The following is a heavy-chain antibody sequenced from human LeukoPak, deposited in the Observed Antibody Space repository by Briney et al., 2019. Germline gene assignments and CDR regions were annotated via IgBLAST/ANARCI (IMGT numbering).Heavy chain of an antibody. V-gene: IGHV4-39*01. Sequence: SGTLSLTCTVSGGSISSSSYYWGWIRQPPGKGLEWIGSIYYSGSTYYNPSLKSRVTISVDTSKNQFSLKLSSATAADTAVYYCARPSIAVAGHFFDYWGQGTLVTVSS. CDR2: IYYSGST. J-gene: IGHJ4*02. CDR1: GGSISSSSYY. D-gene: IGHD6-19*01. CDR3: ARPSIAVAGHFFDY.